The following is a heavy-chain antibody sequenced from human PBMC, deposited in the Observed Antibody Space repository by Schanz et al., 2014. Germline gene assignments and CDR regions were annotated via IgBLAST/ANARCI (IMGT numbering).Heavy chain of an antibody. J-gene: IGHJ6*02. V-gene: IGHV4-61*02. CDR2: IYTSGST. D-gene: IGHD2-8*02. Sequence: QVQLQESGPGLVKPSQTLSLTCIVSGGSISSGTYYWSWLRQPAGKGLEWIGRIYTSGSTNYNPSLKSRVTISLDTSKNQFSQKLSSVTAADTAVYYCARDSLRGATGGYGMDVWGQGTTVTVSS. CDR1: GGSISSGTYY. CDR3: ARDSLRGATGGYGMDV.